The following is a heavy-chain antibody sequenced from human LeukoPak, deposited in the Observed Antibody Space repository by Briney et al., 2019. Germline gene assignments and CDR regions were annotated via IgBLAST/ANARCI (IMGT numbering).Heavy chain of an antibody. CDR1: GGSIGSYY. CDR2: INSSGSS. CDR3: ARQQLVWDF. D-gene: IGHD6-13*01. J-gene: IGHJ4*02. Sequence: PSETLSLTCTVSGGSIGSYYWSWIRQPPGKGLEWIGYINSSGSSNYNPSLKSRVTISIDTPKNQFSLKLSSVTAADTAVYYCARQQLVWDFWGQGTLVTVSS. V-gene: IGHV4-59*01.